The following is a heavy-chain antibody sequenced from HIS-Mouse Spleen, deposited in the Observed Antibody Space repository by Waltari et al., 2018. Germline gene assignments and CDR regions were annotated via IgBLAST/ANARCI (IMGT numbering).Heavy chain of an antibody. V-gene: IGHV4-39*07. Sequence: QLQLQESGPGLVKPSETLALTCTVPGGSISSRSYYWGWIRQPPGKWLEWIGSIYYSGSTYYNPSLKSRVTISVDTSKNQFSLKLSSVTAADTAVYYCAREIPYSSSWYDWYFDLWGRGTLVTVSS. CDR1: GGSISSRSYY. J-gene: IGHJ2*01. CDR3: AREIPYSSSWYDWYFDL. CDR2: IYYSGST. D-gene: IGHD6-13*01.